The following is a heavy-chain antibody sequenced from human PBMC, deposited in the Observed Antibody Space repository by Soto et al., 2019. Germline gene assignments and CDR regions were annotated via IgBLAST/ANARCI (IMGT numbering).Heavy chain of an antibody. D-gene: IGHD1-26*01. J-gene: IGHJ5*02. CDR3: AREGPGELPYL. Sequence: PSETLSLTCTVSGGSISSGGYYWSWIRQHPGKGLEWIGYIYYSGSTYYNPSLKSRVTISVDTSKNQFSLKLSSVTAADTAVYYCAREGPGELPYLWGQGTLVTVSS. CDR1: GGSISSGGYY. CDR2: IYYSGST. V-gene: IGHV4-31*02.